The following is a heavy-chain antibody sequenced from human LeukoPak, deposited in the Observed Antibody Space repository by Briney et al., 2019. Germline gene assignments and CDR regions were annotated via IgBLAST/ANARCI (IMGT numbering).Heavy chain of an antibody. CDR3: ARGQRYYYYMDV. CDR1: GFTFSSYG. V-gene: IGHV3-30*02. CDR2: IRYDGSNK. J-gene: IGHJ6*03. Sequence: GGSLRLSCAASGFTFSSYGMHWVRQAPGKGLEWVAFIRYDGSNKKYADSLKGRFTISRDNSKNTLYLQMNSLRAEDTAVYYCARGQRYYYYMDVWGKGTTVTVSS. D-gene: IGHD6-25*01.